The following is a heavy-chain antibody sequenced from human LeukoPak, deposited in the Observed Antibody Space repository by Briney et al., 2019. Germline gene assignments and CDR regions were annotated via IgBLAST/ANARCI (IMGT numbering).Heavy chain of an antibody. CDR2: INPNSGGT. CDR1: GYTFTGYY. V-gene: IGHV1-2*02. CDR3: ARSYGGNSAANY. Sequence: GASVKVSCKASGYTFTGYYMHWVRQAPGQGFEWMGWINPNSGGTNYAQKFQGRVTMTRDTSISTAYMELSRLRSDDTAVYYCARSYGGNSAANYWGQGTLVTVSS. D-gene: IGHD4-23*01. J-gene: IGHJ4*02.